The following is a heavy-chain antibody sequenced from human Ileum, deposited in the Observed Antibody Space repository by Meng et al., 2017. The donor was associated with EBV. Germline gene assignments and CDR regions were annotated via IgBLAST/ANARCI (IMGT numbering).Heavy chain of an antibody. J-gene: IGHJ4*02. D-gene: IGHD6-13*01. V-gene: IGHV7-4-1*02. Sequence: GQLVQPGCELKKPGASVKVSCKASGYTFTRNAINWVRQAPGQGLEWMGWISTNTGNPTYAQGFAGRFVFSLDTSVSTAYLQISGLKAEDTAIYYCARDSGYTRSWSGDYWGQGTLVTVSS. CDR1: GYTFTRNA. CDR2: ISTNTGNP. CDR3: ARDSGYTRSWSGDY.